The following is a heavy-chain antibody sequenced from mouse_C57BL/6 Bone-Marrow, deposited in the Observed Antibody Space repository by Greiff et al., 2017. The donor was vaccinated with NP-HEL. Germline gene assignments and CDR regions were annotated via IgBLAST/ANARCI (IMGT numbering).Heavy chain of an antibody. Sequence: EVKLVESGGGLVQPKGSLKLSCAASGFSFNTYAMNWVRQAPGKGLEWVARIRSKSNNYATYYADSVKERFTISRDDSESMLYLQMNNLKTEDTAMYYCVRDYDYGYAMDYWGQGTSVTVSS. J-gene: IGHJ4*01. D-gene: IGHD2-4*01. CDR1: GFSFNTYA. CDR3: VRDYDYGYAMDY. V-gene: IGHV10-1*01. CDR2: IRSKSNNYAT.